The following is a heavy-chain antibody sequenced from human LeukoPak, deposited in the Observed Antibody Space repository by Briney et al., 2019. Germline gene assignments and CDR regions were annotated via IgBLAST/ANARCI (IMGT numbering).Heavy chain of an antibody. CDR2: ISSSGGTM. V-gene: IGHV3-48*03. CDR3: AREGLRLGELSFVFDY. Sequence: TGGSLRLSCAASGFTFSSYEMNWVRQAPGKGLEWVSYISSSGGTMYYADSVKGRFTISRDNAKNSLYLQMNSLRAEDTAVYYCAREGLRLGELSFVFDYWGQGTLVTVSS. CDR1: GFTFSSYE. D-gene: IGHD3-16*02. J-gene: IGHJ4*02.